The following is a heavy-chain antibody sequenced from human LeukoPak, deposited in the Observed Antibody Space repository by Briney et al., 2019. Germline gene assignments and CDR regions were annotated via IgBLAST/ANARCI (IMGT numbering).Heavy chain of an antibody. J-gene: IGHJ3*02. Sequence: GGSLRLSCAASGFTLSSYAMTWVRQAPGRGLEWVSSVDGGGGGTYYADSVKGRFSIPRDNSNNTLYLQMNSLRADDTAAYYCAKAPYSSAWYRAFDIWGQGTMVTVSS. CDR2: VDGGGGGT. D-gene: IGHD6-19*01. CDR1: GFTLSSYA. CDR3: AKAPYSSAWYRAFDI. V-gene: IGHV3-23*01.